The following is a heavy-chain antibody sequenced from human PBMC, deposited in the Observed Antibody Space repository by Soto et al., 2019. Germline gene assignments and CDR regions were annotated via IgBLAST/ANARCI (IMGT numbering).Heavy chain of an antibody. V-gene: IGHV1-18*01. CDR2: ISAYNGNT. J-gene: IGHJ6*03. Sequence: ASVKVSCKASGYTFTSYGISWVRQAPGQGLEWMGWISAYNGNTNYAQKLQGRVTMTTDTSTSTAYMELRSLRSDDTAVYYCARDDSGYDEYYYYYYMDVWGKGTTVTVSS. D-gene: IGHD5-12*01. CDR3: ARDDSGYDEYYYYYYMDV. CDR1: GYTFTSYG.